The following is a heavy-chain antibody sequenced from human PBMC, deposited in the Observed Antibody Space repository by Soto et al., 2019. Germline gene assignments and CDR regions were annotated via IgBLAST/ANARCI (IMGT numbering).Heavy chain of an antibody. CDR1: GGSISSGGYY. D-gene: IGHD6-13*01. V-gene: IGHV4-31*03. CDR2: IYYSGST. Sequence: QVQLQESGPGLVKPSQTLSLTCTVSGGSISSGGYYWSWIRQHPGKGLEWIGYIYYSGSTYYNPSLKNRVTISVDTSKNPFSLKLSSVTAADTAVYYCAREGIAAAGTNYWGQGTLVTVSS. CDR3: AREGIAAAGTNY. J-gene: IGHJ4*02.